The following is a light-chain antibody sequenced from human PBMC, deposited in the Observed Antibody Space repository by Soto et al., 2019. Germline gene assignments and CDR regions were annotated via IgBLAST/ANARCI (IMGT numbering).Light chain of an antibody. J-gene: IGKJ3*01. Sequence: EMVLTQSPGTLSLSPGERATLSCRASQSVSSSNLAWYQQKPGQAPKLLIYGASSRGTGIPDRFSGSGSETDFTLNISRLEPEDFGVYYCHKYDRPPYSFGPGTKVEI. CDR2: GAS. CDR3: HKYDRPPYS. CDR1: QSVSSSN. V-gene: IGKV3-20*01.